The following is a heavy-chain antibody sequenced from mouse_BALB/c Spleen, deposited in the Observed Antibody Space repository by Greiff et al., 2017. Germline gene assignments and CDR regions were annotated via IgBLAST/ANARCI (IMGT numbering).Heavy chain of an antibody. V-gene: IGHV14-3*02. J-gene: IGHJ2*01. D-gene: IGHD1-1*01. CDR2: IDPANGNT. CDR3: AIPPNYYGSSYFDY. CDR1: GFNIKDTY. Sequence: VQLQQSGAELVKPGASVKLSCTASGFNIKDTYMHWVKQRPEQGLEWIGRIDPANGNTKYDPKFQGKATITADTSSNTAYLQLSSLTSEDTAVYYCAIPPNYYGSSYFDYWGQGTTLTVSS.